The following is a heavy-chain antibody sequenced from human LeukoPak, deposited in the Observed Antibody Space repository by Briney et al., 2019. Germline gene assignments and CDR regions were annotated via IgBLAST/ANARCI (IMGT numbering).Heavy chain of an antibody. J-gene: IGHJ5*02. CDR2: IYYSGST. Sequence: SQTLSLTCTVSGGSISSGDYYWSWIRQPPGKGLEWIGYIYYSGSTYYNPSLKSRVTISVDTSKNQFSLKLSSVTAADTAVYYCASTISTSPGWFDPWGQGTPVTVSS. D-gene: IGHD3-3*01. CDR3: ASTISTSPGWFDP. V-gene: IGHV4-30-4*08. CDR1: GGSISSGDYY.